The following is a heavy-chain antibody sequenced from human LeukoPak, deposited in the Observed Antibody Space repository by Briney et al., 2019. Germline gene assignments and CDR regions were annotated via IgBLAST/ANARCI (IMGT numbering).Heavy chain of an antibody. Sequence: PGGSLRLSCAASGFTFSSYAMHWVRQAPGKGLEYVSAISSNGGSTYYANSVKGRFTISRDNSKNTLYLQMGSLRAEDMAVYYCARDMGLFDPWGQGTLVTVSS. CDR1: GFTFSSYA. CDR3: ARDMGLFDP. V-gene: IGHV3-64*01. J-gene: IGHJ5*02. CDR2: ISSNGGST. D-gene: IGHD3-10*01.